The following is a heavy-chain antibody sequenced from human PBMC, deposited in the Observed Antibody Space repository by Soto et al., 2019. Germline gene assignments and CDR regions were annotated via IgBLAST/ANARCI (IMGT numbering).Heavy chain of an antibody. V-gene: IGHV3-48*01. CDR3: ARKWGCSGGSCPYYMDV. CDR1: EFIFGSYS. CDR2: ISSSSSTI. J-gene: IGHJ6*03. Sequence: GGSLRFSCAASEFIFGSYSMNWVRQAPGKGLKWISYISSSSSTIYYADSVKGRFTVSRDNAKNSLYLQMNSLRAEDTAVYYCARKWGCSGGSCPYYMDVWGKGTTVTVSS. D-gene: IGHD2-15*01.